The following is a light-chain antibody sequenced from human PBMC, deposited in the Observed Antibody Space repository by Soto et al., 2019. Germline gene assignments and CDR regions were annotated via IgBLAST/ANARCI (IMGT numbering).Light chain of an antibody. J-gene: IGLJ3*02. CDR3: LSHTGSRTL. V-gene: IGLV2-14*01. Sequence: QSALTQPASVSGSPGQSTTISCTGASSDVGDYNYVSWYQEHPGQVPKLIIFEVTTRPSGVSDRFSGSRSGNTASLTISGLQAEDEADYYCLSHTGSRTLFGGGTKLTVL. CDR2: EVT. CDR1: SSDVGDYNY.